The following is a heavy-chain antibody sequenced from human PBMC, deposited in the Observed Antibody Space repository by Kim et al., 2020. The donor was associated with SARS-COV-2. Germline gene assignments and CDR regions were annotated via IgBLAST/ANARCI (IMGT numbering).Heavy chain of an antibody. J-gene: IGHJ4*02. CDR1: GFTFSNYA. CDR3: AKPRETASWNDADY. V-gene: IGHV3-23*01. CDR2: ISGGGSST. D-gene: IGHD1-1*01. Sequence: GGSLRLSCAASGFTFSNYAMSWVRQAPGEGLEWVSAISGGGSSTYYADSVKGRFTISRDNSKNILYLYMNSLRGDDTAVYFCAKPRETASWNDADYWGQGTLVTVS.